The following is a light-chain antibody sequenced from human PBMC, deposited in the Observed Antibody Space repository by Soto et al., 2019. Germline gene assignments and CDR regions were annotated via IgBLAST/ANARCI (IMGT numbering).Light chain of an antibody. V-gene: IGKV3D-20*02. CDR3: QQRVHWLT. J-gene: IGKJ4*01. CDR2: GAS. Sequence: IVLTQSPATLSLCSGERATLSCLASQSVSSSYLAWYQQKPGQAPRLLIYGASSRATGIPDRFSGSGSGTDFTLTISRLEPEDFAVYYCQQRVHWLTFGGGTKV. CDR1: QSVSSSY.